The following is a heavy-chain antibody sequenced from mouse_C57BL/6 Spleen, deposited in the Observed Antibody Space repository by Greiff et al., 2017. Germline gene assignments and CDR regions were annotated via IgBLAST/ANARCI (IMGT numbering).Heavy chain of an antibody. J-gene: IGHJ1*03. CDR1: GYSITSGYY. CDR2: ISYDGSN. Sequence: ESGPGLVKPSQSLSLTCSVSGYSITSGYYWYWLRPFPGNKLEWMGFISYDGSNNYNPSLKNRISITRDTYNNQFFLKLNSVTTENTATYYCAREGYYFGNYDCYFDVWGTGTTVTVSS. CDR3: AREGYYFGNYDCYFDV. D-gene: IGHD2-1*01. V-gene: IGHV3-6*01.